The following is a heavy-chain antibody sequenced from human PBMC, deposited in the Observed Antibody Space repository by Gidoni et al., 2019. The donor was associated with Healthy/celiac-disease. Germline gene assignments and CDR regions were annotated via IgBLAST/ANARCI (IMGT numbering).Heavy chain of an antibody. CDR2: ISSSSSYI. V-gene: IGHV3-21*01. CDR3: ARDLQDDILTGSFDY. D-gene: IGHD3-9*01. J-gene: IGHJ4*02. Sequence: EVQLVESGGGLVKPGGSLRLSCAASGFTFSSYSMNWVRQAPGKGLEWVSSISSSSSYIYYADSVKGRFTISRDNAKNSLYLQMNSLRAEDTAVYYCARDLQDDILTGSFDYWGQGTLVTVSS. CDR1: GFTFSSYS.